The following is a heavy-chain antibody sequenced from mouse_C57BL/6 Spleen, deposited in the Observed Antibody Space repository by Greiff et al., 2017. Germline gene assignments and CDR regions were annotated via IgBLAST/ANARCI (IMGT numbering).Heavy chain of an antibody. CDR3: ARVHYGSSYWFAY. CDR1: GFTFSDYY. J-gene: IGHJ3*01. D-gene: IGHD1-1*01. CDR2: INYDGSST. V-gene: IGHV5-16*01. Sequence: DVKLVESEGGLVQPGSSMKLSCTASGFTFSDYYMAWVRQVPEKGLEWVANINYDGSSTYYLDSLKSRFIISRDNAKNILYLQMSSLKSEDTATYYCARVHYGSSYWFAYWGQGTLVTVSA.